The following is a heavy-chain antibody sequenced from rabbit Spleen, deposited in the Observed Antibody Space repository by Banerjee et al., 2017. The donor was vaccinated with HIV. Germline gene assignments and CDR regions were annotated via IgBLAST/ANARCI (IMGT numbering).Heavy chain of an antibody. J-gene: IGHJ6*01. Sequence: QEELEESGGGLVKPEGSLTLTCKASGFSFSDRDVMCWVRQAPGKGLEWIACINTATGKPVYATWAKGRFPISTTSSTTVTLQMTSLTAADTATYFCARDTSSSFSSYGMDLWGQGTLVTVS. V-gene: IGHV1S45*01. CDR2: INTATGKP. CDR3: ARDTSSSFSSYGMDL. CDR1: GFSFSDRDV. D-gene: IGHD1-1*01.